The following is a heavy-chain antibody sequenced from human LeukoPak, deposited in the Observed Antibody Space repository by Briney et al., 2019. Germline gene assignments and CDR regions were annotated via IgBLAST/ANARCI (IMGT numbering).Heavy chain of an antibody. CDR1: GGSISSSSYY. D-gene: IGHD4-17*01. J-gene: IGHJ5*02. CDR3: ARASYGDYRNWFDP. CDR2: IYYSGST. Sequence: SETLSLTCTVSGGSISSSSYYWGWIRQPPGKGLEWIGSIYYSGSTYYNPSLKSRVTISVDTSKDQFSLKLSSVTAADTAVYYCARASYGDYRNWFDPWGQGTLVTVSS. V-gene: IGHV4-39*07.